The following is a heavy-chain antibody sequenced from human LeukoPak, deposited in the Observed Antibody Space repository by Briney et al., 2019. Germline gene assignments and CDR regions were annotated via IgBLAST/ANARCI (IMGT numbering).Heavy chain of an antibody. J-gene: IGHJ4*02. V-gene: IGHV4-39*01. CDR2: MYYSGAT. CDR3: ARQYGYSYGYADY. Sequence: SETLSLTCTVSGGSISSSDLYWGWIRQPPGKGLEWIGSMYYSGATHYNPPLKSRVTISIDTSKNQFSLKLTSVTAGDTAVYYCARQYGYSYGYADYWGQGTLVTVSS. D-gene: IGHD5-18*01. CDR1: GGSISSSDLY.